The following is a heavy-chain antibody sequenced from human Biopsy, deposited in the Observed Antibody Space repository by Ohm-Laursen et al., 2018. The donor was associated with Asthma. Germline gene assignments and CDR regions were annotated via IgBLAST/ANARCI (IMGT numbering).Heavy chain of an antibody. CDR2: IATDGSNK. V-gene: IGHV3-64D*08. CDR3: VKDHSAGYYYFDD. J-gene: IGHJ4*02. Sequence: LRLSCSASGFTFSSYSMHWVRQAPGRGPEYVSFIATDGSNKFYADSVKGRFTVSRDNSKHTLYLHMAGLRADDTGVYYCVKDHSAGYYYFDDWGQGAQVTVSS. CDR1: GFTFSSYS. D-gene: IGHD2-21*01.